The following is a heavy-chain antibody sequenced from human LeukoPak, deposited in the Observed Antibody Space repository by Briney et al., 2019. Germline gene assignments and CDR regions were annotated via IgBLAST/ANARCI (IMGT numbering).Heavy chain of an antibody. Sequence: SETLSLTCTVSGGSISSGDYYWSWIRQPPGKGLEWIGYIYYSGSTYYNPSLKSRVTISVDTSKNQFSLKLSSVTAADTAVYYCARGSGDYAPLYYFDYWGQGTLVTVSS. D-gene: IGHD4-17*01. V-gene: IGHV4-30-4*01. CDR2: IYYSGST. CDR3: ARGSGDYAPLYYFDY. CDR1: GGSISSGDYY. J-gene: IGHJ4*02.